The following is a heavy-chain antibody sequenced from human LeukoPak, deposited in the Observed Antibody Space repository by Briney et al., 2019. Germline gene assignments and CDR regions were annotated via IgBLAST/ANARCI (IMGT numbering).Heavy chain of an antibody. D-gene: IGHD6-19*01. CDR1: GGTFSSYA. V-gene: IGHV1-69*05. J-gene: IGHJ4*02. CDR2: IIPIFGTA. Sequence: SVKVSCKASGGTFSSYAISWVRQAPGQGLEWIGRIIPIFGTANYAQKFQGRVTITTDESTSTAYMELSSLRSEDTAVYYCARGDSSGWYSVDYWGQGTLVTVSS. CDR3: ARGDSSGWYSVDY.